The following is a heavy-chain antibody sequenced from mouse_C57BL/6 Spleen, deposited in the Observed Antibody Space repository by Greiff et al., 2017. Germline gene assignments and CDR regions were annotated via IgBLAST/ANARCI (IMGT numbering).Heavy chain of an antibody. J-gene: IGHJ1*03. CDR3: TTWGVSWYCDV. CDR1: GFNIKDYY. V-gene: IGHV14-1*01. Sequence: EVQVVEPGAELVRPGASVKLSCTASGFNIKDYYMHWVKQRPEQGLEWIGRIDPADGATDYAPKFQGKATLTVDPSSNTAYLQLSSLTSEDAAVDYWTTWGVSWYCDVWGTGTTVTVAS. CDR2: IDPADGAT.